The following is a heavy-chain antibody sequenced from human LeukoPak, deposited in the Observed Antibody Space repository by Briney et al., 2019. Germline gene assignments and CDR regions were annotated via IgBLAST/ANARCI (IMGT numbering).Heavy chain of an antibody. D-gene: IGHD3-16*01. CDR1: GFTFSSYS. Sequence: PGGSLRLSCAASGFTFSSYSMNWVRQAPGKGLEWVSSISSSSSYIYYADSVKGRFTISRDNAKNSLYLQMNSLRAEDTAVYYCARDGGGKYGMGVWGKGTTVTVSS. CDR3: ARDGGGKYGMGV. CDR2: ISSSSSYI. J-gene: IGHJ6*04. V-gene: IGHV3-21*01.